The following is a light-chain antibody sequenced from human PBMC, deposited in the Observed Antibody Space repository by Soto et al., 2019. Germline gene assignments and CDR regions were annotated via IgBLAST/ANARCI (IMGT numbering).Light chain of an antibody. V-gene: IGKV1-27*01. CDR2: SAS. J-gene: IGKJ5*01. CDR1: QDISVY. CDR3: QKFNTAPLT. Sequence: DIQMTQSPSSLSASVGDRVTITCRASQDISVYLAWYQQKPGKVPKLLIYSASTLQSGVPSRFSGSGSGTDFTLTISSLQPEDVATYFCQKFNTAPLTFGQGTRPEIK.